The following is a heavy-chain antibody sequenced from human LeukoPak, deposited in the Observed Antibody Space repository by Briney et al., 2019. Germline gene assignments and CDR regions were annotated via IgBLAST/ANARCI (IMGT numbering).Heavy chain of an antibody. CDR3: AKSEAEQFHPYFDY. J-gene: IGHJ4*02. D-gene: IGHD1-26*01. V-gene: IGHV3-21*04. CDR2: ISSGSSYI. Sequence: GGSLRLSCAASGFTFSSYSLTWVGQAPGKGLEWVSSISSGSSYIYYADSVKGRFTISGDNSNNTLYLQMYTLRAEDTAVYYCAKSEAEQFHPYFDYWGQGTLVTVSS. CDR1: GFTFSSYS.